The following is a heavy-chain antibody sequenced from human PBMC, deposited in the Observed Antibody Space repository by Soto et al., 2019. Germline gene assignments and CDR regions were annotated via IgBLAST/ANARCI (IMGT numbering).Heavy chain of an antibody. V-gene: IGHV1-18*01. D-gene: IGHD3-10*01. J-gene: IGHJ6*02. CDR2: ISAYNGNT. Sequence: ASVKVSCKASDYPFPRYGISWVRQAPGQGLEWMGWISAYNGNTKYTQKFPGRVTMTTDTSTSTAYMELRSLTSDETAMYYCARRSRRSGETDYGLDVWGQGTAVTVSS. CDR3: ARRSRRSGETDYGLDV. CDR1: DYPFPRYG.